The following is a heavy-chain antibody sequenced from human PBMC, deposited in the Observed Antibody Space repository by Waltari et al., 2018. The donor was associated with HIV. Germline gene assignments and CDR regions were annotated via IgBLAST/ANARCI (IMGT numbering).Heavy chain of an antibody. D-gene: IGHD3-22*01. Sequence: QVCLVESGGCVVQPGRARRVSCEGSGFTFSHFAILWVRQAPGEGLEWVAVIWYDGDNNYYADSVKGRFTISRDNSKNTLYLQMNSLRVEDTAVYYCARGGYYYDISGYYHYWGQGTLVTVSS. V-gene: IGHV3-33*01. CDR3: ARGGYYYDISGYYHY. CDR2: IWYDGDNN. CDR1: GFTFSHFA. J-gene: IGHJ4*02.